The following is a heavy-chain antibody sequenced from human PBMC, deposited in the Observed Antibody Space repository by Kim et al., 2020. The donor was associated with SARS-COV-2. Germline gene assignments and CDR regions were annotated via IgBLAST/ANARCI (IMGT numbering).Heavy chain of an antibody. CDR3: ARASVRTPFDY. V-gene: IGHV1-46*01. CDR2: T. D-gene: IGHD2-2*01. Sequence: TSYAQTFQGRVTMTRDTSTSTGYMELSSLRSEGTAVYYCARASVRTPFDYWGQGTLVTVSS. J-gene: IGHJ4*02.